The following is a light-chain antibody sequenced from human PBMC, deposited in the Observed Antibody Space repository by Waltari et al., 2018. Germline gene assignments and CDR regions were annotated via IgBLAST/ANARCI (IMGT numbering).Light chain of an antibody. CDR3: LQYGNSPRT. CDR2: GAS. V-gene: IGKV3-20*01. Sequence: DIALTQSPGTLSLSPGERATLSCRASQVVSSNYFAWYQHKPGQPPRHLIYGASTRATGIPDRFSGSGSGTDFTLTISRLEPEDFAVYYCLQYGNSPRTFGLGTKVEIK. CDR1: QVVSSNY. J-gene: IGKJ1*01.